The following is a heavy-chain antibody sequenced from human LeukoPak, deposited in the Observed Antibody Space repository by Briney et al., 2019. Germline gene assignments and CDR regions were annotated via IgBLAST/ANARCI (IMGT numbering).Heavy chain of an antibody. CDR3: ARHMSLSREGTQALGAFDI. Sequence: GESLKISCKGSGYSFTSYWISWVRQMPGKDLEWMGFIYPGGSDTRYSPSFQGQVTISADKSISTAYLQWSSLKASDTAMYYCARHMSLSREGTQALGAFDIWGQGTMVTVSS. J-gene: IGHJ3*02. CDR1: GYSFTSYW. V-gene: IGHV5-51*01. CDR2: IYPGGSDT. D-gene: IGHD1-1*01.